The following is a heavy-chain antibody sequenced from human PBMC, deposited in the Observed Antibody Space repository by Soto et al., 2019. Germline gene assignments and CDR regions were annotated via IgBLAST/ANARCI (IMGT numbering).Heavy chain of an antibody. CDR2: INPSGGGA. V-gene: IGHV1-46*01. D-gene: IGHD5-18*01. CDR3: AAPGGGSSYGYVH. CDR1: GYTFTTYY. Sequence: QVQLVQSGAEVRKPGASVKVSCRTSGYTFTTYYIYWGRQAPGQGLEWMGTINPSGGGANYAQKLQDRVTMTRDTSTTTVYMELSSLRSEDTAVYYCAAPGGGSSYGYVHWGQGTLVTVSS. J-gene: IGHJ4*02.